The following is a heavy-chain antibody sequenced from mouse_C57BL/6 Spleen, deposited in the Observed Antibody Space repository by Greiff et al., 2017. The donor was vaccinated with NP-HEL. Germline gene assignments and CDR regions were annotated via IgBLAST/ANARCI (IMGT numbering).Heavy chain of an antibody. D-gene: IGHD4-1*01. J-gene: IGHJ3*01. CDR3: VKSGGTSWFAY. Sequence: VQLQQSGPELVKPGASVKISCKASGYAFSSSWMNWVKQRPGKGLEWIGRIYPGDGDTNYNGKFKGKATLTADKSSSTAYMQLSSLTSEDSAVYFCVKSGGTSWFAYWGQGTLVTVSA. CDR2: IYPGDGDT. CDR1: GYAFSSSW. V-gene: IGHV1-82*01.